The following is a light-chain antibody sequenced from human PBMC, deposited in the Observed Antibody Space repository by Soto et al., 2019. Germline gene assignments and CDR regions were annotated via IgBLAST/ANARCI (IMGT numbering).Light chain of an antibody. V-gene: IGKV3-11*01. J-gene: IGKJ4*01. CDR1: QTVSSS. Sequence: EIVLTQSPATLSLSPGERATLSCRASQTVSSSLAWYQQKPGQAPRLLIYEVSNRATGIPARFSGSGSGADFTLTISSLETGDFAIYYCQQHINWPLTFGGGTKVDIK. CDR2: EVS. CDR3: QQHINWPLT.